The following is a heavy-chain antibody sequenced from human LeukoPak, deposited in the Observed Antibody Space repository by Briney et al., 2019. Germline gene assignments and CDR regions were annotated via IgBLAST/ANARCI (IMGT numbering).Heavy chain of an antibody. CDR1: GFTFSSYG. Sequence: GGSLRLSCAASGFTFSSYGMHWVRQAPGKGLEGVAVISYDGSNKYYADSVKGRFTISRDNSKNTLYLQMNSLRAEDTAVYYCAKAIANDYGDDEYFQHWGQGTLVTVSS. J-gene: IGHJ1*01. CDR2: ISYDGSNK. D-gene: IGHD4-17*01. V-gene: IGHV3-30*18. CDR3: AKAIANDYGDDEYFQH.